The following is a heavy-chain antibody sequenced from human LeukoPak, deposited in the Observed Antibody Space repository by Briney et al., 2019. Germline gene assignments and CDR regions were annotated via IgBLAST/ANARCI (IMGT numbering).Heavy chain of an antibody. J-gene: IGHJ4*02. D-gene: IGHD3-3*02. CDR1: GGSISSSSYF. V-gene: IGHV4-39*07. CDR3: ARVVAEHSYPNYFDY. Sequence: SETLSLTCTVSGGSISSSSYFWGWIRQPPGKGLEWIGSIYYSGSTYYNPSLKSRVTISVDTSKNQFSLKLSSVTAADTAVYYCARVVAEHSYPNYFDYWGQGTLVTVSS. CDR2: IYYSGST.